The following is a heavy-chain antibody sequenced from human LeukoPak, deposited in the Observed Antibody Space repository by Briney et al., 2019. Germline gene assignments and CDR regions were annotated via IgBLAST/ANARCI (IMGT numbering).Heavy chain of an antibody. D-gene: IGHD2-21*01. Sequence: PGGSLRLSRAASGFTFGNSEMNWVRQAPGKGLEWISYISNGGSTIYYADSVKGRFTIARDNAKNSLSLQMNSLRVEDTAVYYCARHDTGDAFDYWGQGALVTVSS. V-gene: IGHV3-48*03. CDR1: GFTFGNSE. CDR2: ISNGGSTI. J-gene: IGHJ4*02. CDR3: ARHDTGDAFDY.